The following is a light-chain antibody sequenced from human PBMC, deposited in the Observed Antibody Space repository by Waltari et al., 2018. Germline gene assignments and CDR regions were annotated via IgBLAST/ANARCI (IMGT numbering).Light chain of an antibody. J-gene: IGLJ3*02. CDR1: SGHSSNT. Sequence: QLVLTQSPSASASLGASVKLTCTLSSGHSSNTIAWPQQQPEKGPRYLMKVNSDGSHSKGDDIPDRFSGSSSGAERYLTISSVQSEDEADYYCQTGGHGTWVFGGGTTLTVL. V-gene: IGLV4-69*01. CDR2: VNSDGSH. CDR3: QTGGHGTWV.